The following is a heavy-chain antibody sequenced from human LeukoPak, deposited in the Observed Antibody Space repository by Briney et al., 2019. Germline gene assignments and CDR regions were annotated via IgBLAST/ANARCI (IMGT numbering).Heavy chain of an antibody. CDR2: ISSSSSYI. V-gene: IGHV3-21*01. J-gene: IGHJ4*02. CDR1: GFTLSNYS. D-gene: IGHD4-17*01. CDR3: ARDLAYGDDGL. Sequence: GGSLRLSCAASGFTLSNYSMNWVRQAPGKGLEWVAFISSSSSYIFYADSLKGRCTISRDNARTRLYLQMNSLRADDTAVYYCARDLAYGDDGLWGQGTLVTVSS.